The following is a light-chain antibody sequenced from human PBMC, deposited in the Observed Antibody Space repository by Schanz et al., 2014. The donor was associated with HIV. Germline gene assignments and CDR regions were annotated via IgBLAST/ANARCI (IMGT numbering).Light chain of an antibody. Sequence: ALTQPASVSGSPGQSITISCTGTSSDVGNYNYLSWYQTPPGKVPKLMIYDVSNRASGVSNRFSGSKSGNTASLTVSGLQAEDEADYYCCTYAGTITHWLFGGGTKLTVL. CDR3: CTYAGTITHWL. CDR1: SSDVGNYNY. V-gene: IGLV2-14*03. CDR2: DVS. J-gene: IGLJ3*02.